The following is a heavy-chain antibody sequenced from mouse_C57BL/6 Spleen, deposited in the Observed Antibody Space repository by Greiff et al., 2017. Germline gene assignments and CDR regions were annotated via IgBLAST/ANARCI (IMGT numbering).Heavy chain of an antibody. D-gene: IGHD2-1*01. V-gene: IGHV7-3*01. CDR3: AGGNCLCDLFAY. J-gene: IGHJ3*01. CDR1: GFTFTDYY. CDR2: IRNKANGYTT. Sequence: EVQGVESGGGLVQPGGSLSLSCAASGFTFTDYYMSWVRQPPGKALEWLGFIRNKANGYTTEYSASVKGRFTISRDNSQSILYLQMNALRAEDSATYSGAGGNCLCDLFAYWGQGTLVTVST.